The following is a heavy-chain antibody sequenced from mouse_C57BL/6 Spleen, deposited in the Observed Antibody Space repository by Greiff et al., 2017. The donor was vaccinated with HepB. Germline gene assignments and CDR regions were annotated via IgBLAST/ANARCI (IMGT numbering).Heavy chain of an antibody. J-gene: IGHJ4*01. CDR2: INPSSGYT. CDR3: ARSITTVVATRYAMDY. CDR1: GYTFTSYT. Sequence: VQLQQSGAELARPGASVKMSCKASGYTFTSYTMHWVKQRPGQGLEWIGYINPSSGYTKYNQKFKDKATLTADKSSSTAYMQLSSLTSEDSAVYYCARSITTVVATRYAMDYWGQGTSVTVSS. D-gene: IGHD1-1*01. V-gene: IGHV1-4*01.